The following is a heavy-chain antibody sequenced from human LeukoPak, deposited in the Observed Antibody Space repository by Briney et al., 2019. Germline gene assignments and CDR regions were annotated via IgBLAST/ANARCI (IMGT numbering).Heavy chain of an antibody. CDR1: GGTFSSYA. Sequence: ASVKVSCKASGGTFSSYAISWVRQAPGQGLEWMGGIIPNSGGTNYAQKFQGRVTMTRDTSISTAYMELSRLRSDDTAVYYCARDLESPGELKYYYYMDVWGKGTTVTFSS. D-gene: IGHD3-10*01. CDR2: IIPNSGGT. V-gene: IGHV1-2*02. CDR3: ARDLESPGELKYYYYMDV. J-gene: IGHJ6*03.